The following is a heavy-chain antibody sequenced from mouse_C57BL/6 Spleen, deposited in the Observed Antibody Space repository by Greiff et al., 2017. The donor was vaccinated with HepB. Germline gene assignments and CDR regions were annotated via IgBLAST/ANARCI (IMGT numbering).Heavy chain of an antibody. CDR1: GYTFTSYG. D-gene: IGHD2-5*01. J-gene: IGHJ2*01. CDR2: IYPRSGNT. V-gene: IGHV1-81*01. Sequence: VQLQESGAELARPGASVKLSCKASGYTFTSYGISWVKQRTGQGLEWIGEIYPRSGNTYYNEKFKGKATLTADKSSSTAYMELRSLTSEDSAVYFCARYEDYSNYFYYFDYWGQGTTLTVSS. CDR3: ARYEDYSNYFYYFDY.